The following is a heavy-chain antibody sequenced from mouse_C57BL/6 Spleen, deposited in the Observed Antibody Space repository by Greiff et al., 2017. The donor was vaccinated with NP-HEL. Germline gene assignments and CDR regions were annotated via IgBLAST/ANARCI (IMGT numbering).Heavy chain of an antibody. Sequence: EVQRVESEGGLVQPGSSMKLSCTASGFTFSDYYMAWVRQVPEKGLEWVANINYDGSSTYYLDSLKSRFIISRDNAKNILYLQMSSLKSEDTATYYCAGFSGYYSMDYWGQGTSVTVSS. D-gene: IGHD3-1*01. J-gene: IGHJ4*01. CDR2: INYDGSST. CDR1: GFTFSDYY. V-gene: IGHV5-16*01. CDR3: AGFSGYYSMDY.